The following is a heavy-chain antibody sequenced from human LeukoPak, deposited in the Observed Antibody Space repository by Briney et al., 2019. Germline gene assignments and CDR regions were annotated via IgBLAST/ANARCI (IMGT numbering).Heavy chain of an antibody. Sequence: ASVKVSCKASGYTFTSYDINWVRQGPGQGLEWMGWMNPNSGNTGYAQKFQGRVTMTRDTSITTAYMELSSLRSDDTAVYYCGRGGKNGRPENYFDPWGREPLVPFSS. V-gene: IGHV1-8*01. J-gene: IGHJ5*02. D-gene: IGHD1-7*01. CDR3: GRGGKNGRPENYFDP. CDR2: MNPNSGNT. CDR1: GYTFTSYD.